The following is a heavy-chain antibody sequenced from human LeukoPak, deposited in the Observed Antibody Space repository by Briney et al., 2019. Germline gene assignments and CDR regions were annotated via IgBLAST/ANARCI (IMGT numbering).Heavy chain of an antibody. CDR3: TTSLNVLRFLECLLYLDY. J-gene: IGHJ4*02. CDR2: ISGSGGST. CDR1: GFTFSSYA. Sequence: PGGSLRLSCATSGFTFSSYAMSWVRQAPGKGLEWVSAISGSGGSTYYADSVKGRFTISRDNSKNTLYLQMNSLRAEDTAVYYCTTSLNVLRFLECLLYLDYWGQGTLVTVSS. V-gene: IGHV3-23*01. D-gene: IGHD3-3*01.